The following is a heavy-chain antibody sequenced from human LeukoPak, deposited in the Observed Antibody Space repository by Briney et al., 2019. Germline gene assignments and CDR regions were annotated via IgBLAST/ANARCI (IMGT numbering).Heavy chain of an antibody. J-gene: IGHJ5*02. CDR2: MSPNSGNT. CDR1: GYTFTGYY. CDR3: ARYRDWFDP. V-gene: IGHV1-8*03. Sequence: ASVKVSCKTSGYTFTGYYVHWVRQATGQGLEWMGWMSPNSGNTGYAQRFQGRVTITRNTSISTAYMELSSLRSEDTAVYYCARYRDWFDPWGQGTLVTVSS.